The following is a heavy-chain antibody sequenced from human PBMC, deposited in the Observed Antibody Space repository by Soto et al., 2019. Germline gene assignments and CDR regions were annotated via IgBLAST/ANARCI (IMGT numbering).Heavy chain of an antibody. V-gene: IGHV1-2*04. CDR3: ARGVSGWSPFDL. D-gene: IGHD6-19*01. CDR2: INPNSGVT. J-gene: IGHJ4*02. Sequence: ASVKVSCKTSGYTFTDYYVHWVRQAPGQGLEWMGWINPNSGVTNYAQKFQGWVTLTRDASVATAYMELNSLKSDDTAVFFCARGVSGWSPFDLWGQGTLVTVSS. CDR1: GYTFTDYY.